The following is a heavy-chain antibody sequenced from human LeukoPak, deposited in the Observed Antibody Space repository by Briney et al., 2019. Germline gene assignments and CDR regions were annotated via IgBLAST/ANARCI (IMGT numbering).Heavy chain of an antibody. CDR3: ARRGTSSSWAHFDY. J-gene: IGHJ4*02. V-gene: IGHV3-23*01. CDR2: ISGSGGST. D-gene: IGHD6-13*01. Sequence: GGSLRLSCAASGFTFSSYAMSWVRQAPGKGLEWVSVISGSGGSTSYADSVKGRFTVSRDNSKNMLYLQMNSLRAEDTAVYYCARRGTSSSWAHFDYWGQGTLVTVSS. CDR1: GFTFSSYA.